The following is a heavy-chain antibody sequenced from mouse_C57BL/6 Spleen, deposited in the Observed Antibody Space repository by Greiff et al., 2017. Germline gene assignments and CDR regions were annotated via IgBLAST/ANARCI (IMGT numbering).Heavy chain of an antibody. J-gene: IGHJ1*03. CDR1: GYTFTSYG. D-gene: IGHD2-2*01. CDR2: IYPRSGNT. V-gene: IGHV1-81*01. CDR3: ARPHGYYGYFDV. Sequence: QVQLQQSGAELARPGASVKLSCKASGYTFTSYGISWVKQRTGQGLEWIGEIYPRSGNTYYNEKFKGKATLTADKSSSTAYMELRSLTSEDSAVYFCARPHGYYGYFDVWGTGTTVTVSS.